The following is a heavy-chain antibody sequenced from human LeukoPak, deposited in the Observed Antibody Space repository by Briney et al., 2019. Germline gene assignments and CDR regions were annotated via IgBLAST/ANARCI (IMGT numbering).Heavy chain of an antibody. V-gene: IGHV4-59*01. CDR3: ARSFYDFWSGSAFDP. CDR2: IYYSGST. CDR1: GGSISSYY. J-gene: IGHJ5*02. Sequence: SETLSLTCTVSGGSISSYYWSWIRQPPGKGLEWIGYIYYSGSTNYNPSLKSRVTISVDTSKNQFSLKLSSVTAADTAVYYCARSFYDFWSGSAFDPWGQGTLVTVSS. D-gene: IGHD3-3*01.